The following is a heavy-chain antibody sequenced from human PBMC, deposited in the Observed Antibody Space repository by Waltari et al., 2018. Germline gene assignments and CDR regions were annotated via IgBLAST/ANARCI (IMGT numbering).Heavy chain of an antibody. D-gene: IGHD3-22*01. CDR1: GFTFSSYS. V-gene: IGHV3-21*01. Sequence: EVQLVESGGGLVKPGGSLRLSCAAPGFTFSSYSMNWVRQAPGKGLEWVSSISSSSSYIYYADSVKGRFTISRDNAKNSLYLQMNSLRAEDTAVYYCARDTYYYDSSGYYYAPNFDYWGQGTLVTVSS. J-gene: IGHJ4*02. CDR2: ISSSSSYI. CDR3: ARDTYYYDSSGYYYAPNFDY.